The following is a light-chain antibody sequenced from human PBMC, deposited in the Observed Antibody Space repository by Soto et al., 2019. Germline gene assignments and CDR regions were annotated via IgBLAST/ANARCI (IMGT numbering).Light chain of an antibody. CDR2: GAS. J-gene: IGKJ1*01. Sequence: EIVLTQSPGTLSLSPGERATLSCRASQSVSSSYLAWYQQKPGQAPRLLIYGASSKATGIPDRFSGSGSGTDFTLTISRMEPDDLAVYYCQQYGSSPPWTYGQGTKVEIK. CDR3: QQYGSSPPWT. CDR1: QSVSSSY. V-gene: IGKV3-20*01.